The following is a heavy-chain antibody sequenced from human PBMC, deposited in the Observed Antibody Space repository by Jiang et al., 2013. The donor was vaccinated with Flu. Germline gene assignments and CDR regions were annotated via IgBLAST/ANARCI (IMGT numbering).Heavy chain of an antibody. J-gene: IGHJ4*01. CDR2: IRFDGSDK. D-gene: IGHD3-9*01. Sequence: VQLLESGGGVVQPGGSLRLSCAASGFSFSYYAMYWVRQAPGKGLEWVASIRFDGSDKYYAESVKGRFTISRDNSQNTLYLHMSSLRPEDTSVYYCATLRGSSYDTYLADYWG. CDR1: GFSFSYYA. V-gene: IGHV3-30*02. CDR3: ATLRGSSYDTYLADY.